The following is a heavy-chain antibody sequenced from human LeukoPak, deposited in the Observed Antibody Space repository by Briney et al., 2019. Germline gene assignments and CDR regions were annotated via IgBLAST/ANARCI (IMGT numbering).Heavy chain of an antibody. Sequence: GGSLRLSRAASGFTFSSYAMSWVRQAPGKGLEWVSAISGSGGSTYYADSVKGRFTISRDNSKNTLYLQMNSLRAEDTAVYYCAKGLRGPQVMGIFDYWGQGTLVTVSS. CDR1: GFTFSSYA. CDR2: ISGSGGST. CDR3: AKGLRGPQVMGIFDY. D-gene: IGHD2-8*01. J-gene: IGHJ4*02. V-gene: IGHV3-23*01.